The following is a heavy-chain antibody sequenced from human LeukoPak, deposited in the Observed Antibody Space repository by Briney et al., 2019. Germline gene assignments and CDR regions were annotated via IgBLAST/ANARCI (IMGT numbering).Heavy chain of an antibody. CDR2: INSDGRST. Sequence: GSLRLSCAASVFTFSNFWMHWVRQTPGKGLVWVSSINSDGRSTSYADSVKGRFTISRDNAKNTLYLKMNSLRVEDTAMYYCARDHSIVLVSAIHQWGQGTLLTVSS. J-gene: IGHJ4*02. CDR3: ARDHSIVLVSAIHQ. D-gene: IGHD2-21*01. CDR1: VFTFSNFW. V-gene: IGHV3-74*01.